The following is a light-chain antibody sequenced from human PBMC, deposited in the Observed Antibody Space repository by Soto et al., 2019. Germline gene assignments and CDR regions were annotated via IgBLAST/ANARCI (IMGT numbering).Light chain of an antibody. CDR3: SSSTSSSTPWV. V-gene: IGLV2-14*01. J-gene: IGLJ1*01. CDR1: SSDVGGYNY. Sequence: QSALTQPASVSGSPGQSITISCTGTSSDVGGYNYVSWYQQHPGKAPKLMIYHVSNRPSGVSNRFSGSKSGNTASLTISGLQAEDEADYYCSSSTSSSTPWVFGTGTQLTVL. CDR2: HVS.